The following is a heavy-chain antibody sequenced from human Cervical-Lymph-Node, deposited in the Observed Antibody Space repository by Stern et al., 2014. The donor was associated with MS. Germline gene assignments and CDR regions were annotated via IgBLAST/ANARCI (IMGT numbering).Heavy chain of an antibody. Sequence: EVQLVESGGGLIQPGGSLRLSCAVSGFSVNANYMNWVRQAPGKGLEWVSLINSGGNIHYADSVRGRFIISRDNSENTLYLQMNSLRAEDTAVYYCVRSRGSSPSQREFDYWGQGTLVTVSS. V-gene: IGHV3-53*01. D-gene: IGHD6-13*01. CDR3: VRSRGSSPSQREFDY. CDR1: GFSVNANY. CDR2: INSGGNI. J-gene: IGHJ4*02.